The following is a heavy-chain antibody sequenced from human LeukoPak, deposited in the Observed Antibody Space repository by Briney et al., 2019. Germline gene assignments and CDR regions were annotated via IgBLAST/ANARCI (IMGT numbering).Heavy chain of an antibody. CDR2: IYYRGST. CDR1: GGSISSTISY. V-gene: IGHV4-39*01. CDR3: ARHPYYYDSSGYPRFLDS. J-gene: IGHJ4*02. Sequence: SETPSLTCTVSGGSISSTISYWGWIRQPPGKGLEWIGGIYYRGSTYYNPSLKSRVTISVDTSKNQFALRLSSVTAADTAVYYCARHPYYYDSSGYPRFLDSWGRGTLVSVSS. D-gene: IGHD3-22*01.